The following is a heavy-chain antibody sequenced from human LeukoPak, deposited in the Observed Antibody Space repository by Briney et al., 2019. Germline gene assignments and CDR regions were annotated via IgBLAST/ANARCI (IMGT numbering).Heavy chain of an antibody. D-gene: IGHD2-15*01. CDR3: ARDPRSRCTCEGYYVDS. CDR2: INPTSGGT. J-gene: IGHJ4*01. V-gene: IGHV1-2*02. CDR1: GYTFTDYY. Sequence: GASVKFSCKASGYTFTDYYVHWVRQGPGQGLEPMAWINPTSGGTNHAQKFHGRVTMTWDTSTSTVYMDLFNLTSDDTAVYYCARDPRSRCTCEGYYVDSWGQGTLVTVSS.